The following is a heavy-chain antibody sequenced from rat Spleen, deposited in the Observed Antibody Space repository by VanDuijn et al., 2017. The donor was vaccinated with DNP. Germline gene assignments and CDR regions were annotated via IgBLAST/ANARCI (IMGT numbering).Heavy chain of an antibody. CDR2: INTDGGST. CDR1: GFIFNDFW. J-gene: IGHJ2*01. V-gene: IGHV4-2*01. Sequence: EVKFVESGGGLVQPGRSLKLSCAASGFIFNDFWMYWIRQTPGKGLEWLSSINTDGGSTFYPDSVKGRFTISRDNAQNTLFLQMSKLGSEDTAIYYCARGPNYGGDSDYFDYWGQGVMVTVSS. CDR3: ARGPNYGGDSDYFDY. D-gene: IGHD1-11*01.